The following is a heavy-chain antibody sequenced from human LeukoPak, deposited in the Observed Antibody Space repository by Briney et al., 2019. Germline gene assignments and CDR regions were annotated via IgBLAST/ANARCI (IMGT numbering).Heavy chain of an antibody. J-gene: IGHJ5*02. CDR1: GFNFGGYY. CDR2: ISSSAGSI. V-gene: IGHV3-11*01. D-gene: IGHD2-8*02. CDR3: ARNLLGHCTGDDCYSNWFDP. Sequence: PGGSLRLSCAASGFNFGGYYMSWIRQAPGKGLEWIADISSSAGSIYYTDSVKGRFTISRDNAEKSLSLQMDNLRVEDTAVYYCARNLLGHCTGDDCYSNWFDPWGQGTLVTVS.